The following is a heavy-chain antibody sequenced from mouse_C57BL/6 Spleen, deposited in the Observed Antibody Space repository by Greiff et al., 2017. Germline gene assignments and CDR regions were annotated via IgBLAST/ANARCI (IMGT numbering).Heavy chain of an antibody. Sequence: QVQLQQSGAELARPGASVKLSCKASGYTFTSYGISWVKQRTGQGLEWIGEIYPRSGNTYYNEKFKGKATLTADKSSSTAYMELRSLTSEDSAVYFCAREGPDGYYVGHWYFDVWGTGTTVTVSS. CDR3: AREGPDGYYVGHWYFDV. CDR2: IYPRSGNT. D-gene: IGHD2-3*01. V-gene: IGHV1-81*01. CDR1: GYTFTSYG. J-gene: IGHJ1*03.